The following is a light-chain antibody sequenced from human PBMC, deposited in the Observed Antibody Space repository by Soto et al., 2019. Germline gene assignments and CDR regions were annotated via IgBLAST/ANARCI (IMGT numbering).Light chain of an antibody. V-gene: IGKV3-20*01. CDR2: GAS. CDR3: QQYGSSPPVT. CDR1: QSVSSSY. J-gene: IGKJ5*01. Sequence: EIVLTQSPGTLSLSPGERATLSCRASQSVSSSYLAWYQQKPGQAPRLLIYGASGRATGIPDRFSGSGSGTAFTLTIIRLEPDDFSVYYCQQYGSSPPVTFGQGTRLEIK.